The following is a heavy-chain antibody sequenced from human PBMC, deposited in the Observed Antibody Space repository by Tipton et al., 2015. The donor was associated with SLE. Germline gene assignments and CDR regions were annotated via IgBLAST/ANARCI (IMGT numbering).Heavy chain of an antibody. V-gene: IGHV4-59*08. J-gene: IGHJ4*02. CDR3: ARTYGYYFDY. D-gene: IGHD2-8*01. CDR2: IYHSGTT. CDR1: GGSISSHY. Sequence: TLSLTCTVSGGSISSHYWSWIRQPPGKGLEWIGYIYHSGTTNYNPSLKSRLTMSVDTSKNQFSLRLSSVTAADTAVYYCARTYGYYFDYWGQGTLVTVSS.